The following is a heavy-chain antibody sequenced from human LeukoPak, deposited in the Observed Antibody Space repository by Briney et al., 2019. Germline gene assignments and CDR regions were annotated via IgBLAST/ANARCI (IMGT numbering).Heavy chain of an antibody. CDR2: IYSDGST. CDR1: GFTVSSKY. Sequence: GGSLRLSCAASGFTVSSKYMSWVRQAPGKGLEWVSVIYSDGSTYYADSMKGRFTISRDKSKNTLHLQMNSLRAEDTAVYYCARGGSGWSAPDYWGQGTLVTVSS. V-gene: IGHV3-66*02. CDR3: ARGGSGWSAPDY. D-gene: IGHD6-19*01. J-gene: IGHJ4*02.